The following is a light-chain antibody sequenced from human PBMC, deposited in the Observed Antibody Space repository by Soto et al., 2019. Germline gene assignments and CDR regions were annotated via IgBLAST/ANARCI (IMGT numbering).Light chain of an antibody. CDR3: QQYTGPPTT. CDR1: QSVSSY. V-gene: IGKV3-11*01. Sequence: IVLPPSPATLSLSPVERATLSCRASQSVSSYLAWYQQKPGQAPRLLIYDASNRATGIPDRFSGSGSGTDFTLTISRLEPEDFAVYFCQQYTGPPTTFGQGTRLEIK. CDR2: DAS. J-gene: IGKJ5*01.